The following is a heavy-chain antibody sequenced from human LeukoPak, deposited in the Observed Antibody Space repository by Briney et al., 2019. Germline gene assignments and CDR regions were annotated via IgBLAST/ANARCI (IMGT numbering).Heavy chain of an antibody. CDR1: GFTFSSYN. D-gene: IGHD3-22*01. J-gene: IGHJ3*02. CDR2: ISSSSITI. Sequence: GGSLRLSCAAAGFTFSSYNMNWVRQAPGKGLEWISYISSSSITIYYADSVKGRFTISRDNAKNSLYLQMNSLRGEDTAVYYCAKDHQYYDSSGYYYGGGGHAFDIWGQGTMVTVSS. V-gene: IGHV3-48*04. CDR3: AKDHQYYDSSGYYYGGGGHAFDI.